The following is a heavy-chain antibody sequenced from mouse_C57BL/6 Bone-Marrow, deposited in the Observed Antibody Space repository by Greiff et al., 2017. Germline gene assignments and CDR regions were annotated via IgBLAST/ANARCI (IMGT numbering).Heavy chain of an antibody. D-gene: IGHD2-2*01. V-gene: IGHV14-4*01. CDR3: TTGNGYVWYFEV. CDR1: GFNIKDDY. CDR2: IDPENGDT. Sequence: VQLKQSGAELVRPGASVKLSCTASGFNIKDDYMHWVKQRPEQGLEWIGWIDPENGDTEYASKFQGKATITADTSSNTAYLQLSSLTSEDTAVYYCTTGNGYVWYFEVWGTGTTVTVSS. J-gene: IGHJ1*03.